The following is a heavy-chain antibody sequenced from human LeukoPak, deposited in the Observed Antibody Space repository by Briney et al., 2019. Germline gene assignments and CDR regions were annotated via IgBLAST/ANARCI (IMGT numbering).Heavy chain of an antibody. Sequence: SETLSLTCTVSGGSISSYYWGWIRQPPGKGLEWIGSIYYSGSTYYNPSLKSRVTISVDTSKNQFSLILRSVTAADTAVYYRVRAYSTGPSPSDYWGQGTLVTVSS. J-gene: IGHJ4*02. V-gene: IGHV4-39*07. CDR3: VRAYSTGPSPSDY. CDR1: GGSISSYY. CDR2: IYYSGST. D-gene: IGHD2-15*01.